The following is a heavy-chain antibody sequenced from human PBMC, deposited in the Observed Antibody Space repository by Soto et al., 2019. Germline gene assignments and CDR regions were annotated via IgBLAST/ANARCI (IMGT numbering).Heavy chain of an antibody. V-gene: IGHV1-69*01. D-gene: IGHD3-22*01. J-gene: IGHJ3*01. Sequence: QVQLVQSGAEVKKPGSSVKVSCKASGGTFSSYAISWVRQAPGQGLEWMGGIIAILGKANYAEKFQGRVTITADESTSTAYMELSSLRSEDTAVYYCARERGGAIIVGVTGTFDVWGHGTLVTVAS. CDR1: GGTFSSYA. CDR2: IIAILGKA. CDR3: ARERGGAIIVGVTGTFDV.